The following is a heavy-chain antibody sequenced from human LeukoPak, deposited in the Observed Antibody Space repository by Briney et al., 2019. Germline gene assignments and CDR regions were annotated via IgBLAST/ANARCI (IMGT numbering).Heavy chain of an antibody. Sequence: GGSLRLSCAASGFTFSSYAMHWVRQAPGKGLEWVAVISYDGSNKYYADSVKGRFTISRDNSKNTLYLQMNSLRAEDTAVYYCARVSGDYYYYYMDVWGKGTTVTVSS. CDR2: ISYDGSNK. V-gene: IGHV3-30*04. CDR3: ARVSGDYYYYYMDV. D-gene: IGHD3-10*01. J-gene: IGHJ6*03. CDR1: GFTFSSYA.